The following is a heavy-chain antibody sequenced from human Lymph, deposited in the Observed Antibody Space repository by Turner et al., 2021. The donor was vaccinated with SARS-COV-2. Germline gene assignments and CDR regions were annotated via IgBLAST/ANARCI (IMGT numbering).Heavy chain of an antibody. Sequence: QVQLVESGGGVVQPGRSLRLSCAAYGFTFSSYGMHWVRQAPGKGLEWVAVISYDGSNKYYADSVKGRFTISRDNTKKTLYLQMNSLRAEDTAVYYCAKVRSIFGVVIGGMDVWGQGTTVTVSS. J-gene: IGHJ6*02. CDR2: ISYDGSNK. D-gene: IGHD3-3*01. CDR1: GFTFSSYG. CDR3: AKVRSIFGVVIGGMDV. V-gene: IGHV3-30*18.